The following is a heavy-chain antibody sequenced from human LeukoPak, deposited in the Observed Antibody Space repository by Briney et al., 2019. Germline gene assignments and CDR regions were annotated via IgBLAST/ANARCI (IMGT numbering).Heavy chain of an antibody. CDR2: ISYSGANS. Sequence: PGGSLRLSCAASGFTFSGSAMSWVRQAPGEGLEWVSLISYSGANSYYTDSVRGRFTISRDNSKDTLFLQMNSLRAEDTAVYYCAKDRYWGQGTLVTVSS. J-gene: IGHJ4*02. CDR3: AKDRY. CDR1: GFTFSGSA. V-gene: IGHV3-23*01.